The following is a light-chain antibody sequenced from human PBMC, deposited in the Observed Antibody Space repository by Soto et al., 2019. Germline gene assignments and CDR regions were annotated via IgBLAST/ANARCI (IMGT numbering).Light chain of an antibody. CDR3: QQRVNWPPLT. Sequence: ETVLTQSPATLSLSPGARATLSCRASQSVSSYLAWYQHKPGQAPSLLIYDASNRATGIPARFSGSGSGTDFTLTICSLEPEDFAVYYCQQRVNWPPLTFGGGNKVELK. CDR1: QSVSSY. CDR2: DAS. J-gene: IGKJ4*01. V-gene: IGKV3-11*01.